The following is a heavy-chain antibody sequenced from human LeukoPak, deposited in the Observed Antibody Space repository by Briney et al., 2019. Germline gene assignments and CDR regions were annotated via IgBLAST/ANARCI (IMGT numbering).Heavy chain of an antibody. CDR1: GGSISSTKYY. Sequence: SETLSLTCTVSGGSISSTKYYWGWIRQSPGKGLEWIGSIYYSGSTYYNPSLKSRVTISVDTSKKQVSLKMSSVTAADTAIYYCARKPYYFDSSDYWADAFDIWGQGTMVTVSS. D-gene: IGHD3-22*01. J-gene: IGHJ3*02. CDR2: IYYSGST. CDR3: ARKPYYFDSSDYWADAFDI. V-gene: IGHV4-39*07.